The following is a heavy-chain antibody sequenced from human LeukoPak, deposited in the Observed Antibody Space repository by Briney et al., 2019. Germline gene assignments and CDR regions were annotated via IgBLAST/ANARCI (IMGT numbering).Heavy chain of an antibody. CDR3: AKSGGGMSWLY. CDR2: INQDGSRR. D-gene: IGHD3-22*01. CDR1: GFTFSSYW. Sequence: GGSLRLSCAGSGFTFSSYWISWVRQAPGKGLEWVANINQDGSRRHYVDSVRGRFTISRDNAKNSVYLQLNGLRVEDTALYYCAKSGGGMSWLYWGQGALVTVSS. V-gene: IGHV3-7*03. J-gene: IGHJ4*02.